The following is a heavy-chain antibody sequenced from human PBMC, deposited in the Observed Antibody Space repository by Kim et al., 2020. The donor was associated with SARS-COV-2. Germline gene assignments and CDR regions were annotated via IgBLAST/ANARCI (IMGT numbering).Heavy chain of an antibody. J-gene: IGHJ6*02. CDR3: AREPIGPDYCSSTSCHGHGMDV. CDR2: IYYSGST. D-gene: IGHD2-2*01. CDR1: GGSISSGGYY. V-gene: IGHV4-31*03. Sequence: SETLSLTCTVSGGSISSGGYYWSWIRQHPGKGLEWIGYIYYSGSTYYNPSLKSRVTISVDTSKNQFSLKLSSVTAADTAVYYCAREPIGPDYCSSTSCHGHGMDVWGQGTTVTVSS.